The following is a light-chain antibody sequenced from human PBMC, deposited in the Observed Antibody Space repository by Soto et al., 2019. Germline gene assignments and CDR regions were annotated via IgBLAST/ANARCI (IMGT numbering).Light chain of an antibody. CDR2: DAS. CDR1: KSISSW. CDR3: QQYNSYPWT. V-gene: IGKV1-5*01. Sequence: DIQMTQSPSTLSASVGDRVTITCRASKSISSWLAWYQQKPGKAPKLLIYDASSLERGVPSRFRGSGSGTEFTLTISILQAYEFATYYCQQYNSYPWTFGQGTKVEIK. J-gene: IGKJ1*01.